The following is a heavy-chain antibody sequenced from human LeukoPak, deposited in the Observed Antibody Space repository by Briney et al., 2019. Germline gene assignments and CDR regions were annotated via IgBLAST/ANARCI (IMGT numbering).Heavy chain of an antibody. V-gene: IGHV3-7*01. D-gene: IGHD3-22*01. CDR3: ARRRITMIVVVHPDAFDI. CDR1: GFTFSSYS. CDR2: IKQDGSEK. J-gene: IGHJ3*02. Sequence: GGSLRLSCVASGFTFSSYSMSWVRQAPGKGLEWVANIKQDGSEKYYVDSVKGRFTVSRDNAKNSLYLQMNSLRAEDTAVYYCARRRITMIVVVHPDAFDIWGQGTMVTVSS.